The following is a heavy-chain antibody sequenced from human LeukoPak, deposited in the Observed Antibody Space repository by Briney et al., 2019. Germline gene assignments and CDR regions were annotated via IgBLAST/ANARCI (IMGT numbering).Heavy chain of an antibody. J-gene: IGHJ4*02. D-gene: IGHD3-10*01. V-gene: IGHV1-69*13. CDR3: ARDRSDYYGSGSPFDY. CDR2: IIPIFGTA. CDR1: GGTFSSYA. Sequence: VASVKVSCKASGGTFSSYAISWVRQAPGQGLEWMGGIIPIFGTANYAQKFQGRVMITADESTSTAYMELSSLRSEDTAVYYCARDRSDYYGSGSPFDYWGQGTLVTVSS.